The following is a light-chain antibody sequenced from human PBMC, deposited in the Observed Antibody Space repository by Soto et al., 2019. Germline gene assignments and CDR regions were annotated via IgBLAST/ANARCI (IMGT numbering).Light chain of an antibody. V-gene: IGLV2-8*01. Sequence: QSALTQPPSASGSPGQSVTISCTGTSSDVGGYNYVSWYQQHPGKAHKLMIYEVSKRPSGVPDRFSGSKSGNTASLTFPGLQAEDEADYYCSSYAGSNNLGVFGTGTKVTVL. CDR2: EVS. CDR1: SSDVGGYNY. CDR3: SSYAGSNNLGV. J-gene: IGLJ1*01.